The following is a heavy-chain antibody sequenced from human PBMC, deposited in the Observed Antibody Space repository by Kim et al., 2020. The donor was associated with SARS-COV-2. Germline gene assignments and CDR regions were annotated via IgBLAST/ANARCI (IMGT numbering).Heavy chain of an antibody. CDR2: ISYDGSNK. J-gene: IGHJ4*01. CDR1: GFAFSSYG. D-gene: IGHD1-1*01. CDR3: AKLVYSRTGTKLPEDY. V-gene: IGHV3-30*18. Sequence: GGSLRLSCAASGFAFSSYGMHWVRQAPGKGLEWVAVISYDGSNKYYADSVKGRFTMSRDNSKKTLYLQMKSLRAEDTAVYYCAKLVYSRTGTKLPEDYWG.